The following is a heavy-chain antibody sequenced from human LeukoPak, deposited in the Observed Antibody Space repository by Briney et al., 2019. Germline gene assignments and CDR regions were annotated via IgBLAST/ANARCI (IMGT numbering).Heavy chain of an antibody. CDR2: ISHSGST. CDR1: GGSISSYY. CDR3: AKMTPVTSFQLLVLDS. Sequence: SETLSLTCTVSGGSISSYYWSWIRQPPGKGLEWIGSISHSGSTYYNPSLRSRVTISVDTPNNQFSLKLSSVTAADTAVYYCAKMTPVTSFQLLVLDSWGPGTLVTISS. J-gene: IGHJ4*02. D-gene: IGHD4-11*01. V-gene: IGHV4-59*12.